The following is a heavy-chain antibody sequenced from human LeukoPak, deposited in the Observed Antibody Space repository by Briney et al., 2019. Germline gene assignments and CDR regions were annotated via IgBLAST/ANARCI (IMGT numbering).Heavy chain of an antibody. Sequence: KSSETLSLTCTVSGGSISSYYWSWIRQPAGKGLEWIGRVYTSGSTNYNPSLKSRVTISVDTSKNQFSLKLSSVTAADTAVYYCAREKYGDYSPLFDPWGQGTLVTVSS. CDR3: AREKYGDYSPLFDP. CDR1: GGSISSYY. V-gene: IGHV4-4*07. J-gene: IGHJ5*02. D-gene: IGHD4-17*01. CDR2: VYTSGST.